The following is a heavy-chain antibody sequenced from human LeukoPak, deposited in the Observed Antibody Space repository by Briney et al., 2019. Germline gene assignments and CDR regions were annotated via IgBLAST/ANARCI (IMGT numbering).Heavy chain of an antibody. CDR3: ARGHYYYGMDV. J-gene: IGHJ6*02. CDR1: GYTFTSYG. V-gene: IGHV1-8*02. Sequence: ASVKVSCKASGYTFTSYGISWVRQAPGQGLEWMGWMNPNSGNTGYAQKFQGRVTMTRNTSISTAYMELSSLRSEDTAVYYCARGHYYYGMDVWGQGTTVTVSS. CDR2: MNPNSGNT.